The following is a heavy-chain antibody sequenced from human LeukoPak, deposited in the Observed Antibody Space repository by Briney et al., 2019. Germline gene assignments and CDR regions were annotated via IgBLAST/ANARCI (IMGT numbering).Heavy chain of an antibody. V-gene: IGHV4-4*07. CDR3: ARGGSGTYYHY. J-gene: IGHJ4*02. CDR2: IYTSGST. CDR1: GGPISSYY. D-gene: IGHD1-26*01. Sequence: PSETLPLTSPVSGGPISSYYWTCFGQPAGKGLEWIGVIYTSGSTNYNPSLKSRVTMSVDTSKNQFSLKLSSVTAADTAVYYCARGGSGTYYHYWGQGTLVTVSS.